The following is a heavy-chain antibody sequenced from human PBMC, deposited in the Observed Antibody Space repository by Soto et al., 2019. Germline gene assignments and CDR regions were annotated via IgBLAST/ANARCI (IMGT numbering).Heavy chain of an antibody. V-gene: IGHV1-3*01. J-gene: IGHJ4*02. CDR1: GYTFTSYT. CDR2: INAGNGNT. CDR3: ARGSDTAMGGY. Sequence: QVQLVQSGAEVKEPGASVKVSCKASGYTFTSYTIHWVRQAPGQRLEWMGWINAGNGNTKYSQKFQGRVTITRDTSAGTAYMELSSLISEDTAVFYCARGSDTAMGGYWGQGTLVTVSS. D-gene: IGHD5-18*01.